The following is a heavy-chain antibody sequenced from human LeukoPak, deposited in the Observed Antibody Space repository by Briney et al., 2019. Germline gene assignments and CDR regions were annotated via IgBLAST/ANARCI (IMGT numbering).Heavy chain of an antibody. J-gene: IGHJ3*02. CDR3: ARTIAAAAPDDFDI. D-gene: IGHD6-13*01. V-gene: IGHV5-51*01. Sequence: GESLKISCKGSGYSFTSYWIGWVRQMPGKGLELMGIIYPGDSDTRYSPSFQGQVTISDDKTISTAYLQWSSLKASDTAMYYCARTIAAAAPDDFDIWGQGTMVTVSS. CDR1: GYSFTSYW. CDR2: IYPGDSDT.